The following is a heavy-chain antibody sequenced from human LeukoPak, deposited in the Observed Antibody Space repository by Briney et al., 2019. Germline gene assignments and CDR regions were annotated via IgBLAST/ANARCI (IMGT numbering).Heavy chain of an antibody. CDR3: AKDLNSGDPRGVMDY. D-gene: IGHD2-15*01. Sequence: GGSLRLSCAASGFTFSSYSMNWVRQAPGKGLEWVSYISSSSSTIYYADSVKGRFTISRDNSKNTLYLQMNSLRAEDTAVYFCAKDLNSGDPRGVMDYWGQGTLVTVSS. V-gene: IGHV3-48*01. CDR2: ISSSSSTI. J-gene: IGHJ4*02. CDR1: GFTFSSYS.